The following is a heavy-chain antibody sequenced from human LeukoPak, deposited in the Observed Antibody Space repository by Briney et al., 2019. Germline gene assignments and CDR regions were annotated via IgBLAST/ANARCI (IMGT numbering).Heavy chain of an antibody. CDR3: ARHRGYSYGYYYYYYGMDV. D-gene: IGHD5-18*01. CDR1: GGSISNYY. V-gene: IGHV4-59*08. Sequence: SETLSLTCTVSGGSISNYYWSWIRQPPGKGLEWIGYIYYSGSTSYNPSLKSRVTISVDTSKNQFSLKLSSVTAADTAVYYCARHRGYSYGYYYYYYGMDVWGQGTTVTVSS. J-gene: IGHJ6*02. CDR2: IYYSGST.